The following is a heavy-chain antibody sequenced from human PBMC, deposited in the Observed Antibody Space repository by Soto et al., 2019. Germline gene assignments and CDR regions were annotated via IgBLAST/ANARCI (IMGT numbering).Heavy chain of an antibody. CDR2: ISGDGGTI. D-gene: IGHD6-6*01. CDR3: AKGYSSSSRFDY. CDR1: GFTFSSYA. Sequence: GGSLRLSCAASGFTFSSYAMSWVRQAPGKGLEWVSAISGDGGTIYYADSVKGRFTISRDNSKNTLYLQMDSLRAEDTAVYYCAKGYSSSSRFDYWGQGTLVTVSS. V-gene: IGHV3-23*01. J-gene: IGHJ4*02.